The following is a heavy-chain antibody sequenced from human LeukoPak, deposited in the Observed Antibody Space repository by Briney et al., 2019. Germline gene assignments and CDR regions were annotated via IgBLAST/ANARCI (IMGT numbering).Heavy chain of an antibody. CDR2: IFYSGST. J-gene: IGHJ6*03. CDR3: ARVWFGELQDYYYYYMDV. Sequence: SQTLSLTCAVSGGPIRGGGYSGSGIRQPQGKGLGGIGYIFYSGSTYYNPSLKSRVTISVDTSKNQFSLKLSSVTAADTAVYYCARVWFGELQDYYYYYMDVWGKGTTVTVSS. CDR1: GGPIRGGGYS. V-gene: IGHV4-30-4*07. D-gene: IGHD3-10*01.